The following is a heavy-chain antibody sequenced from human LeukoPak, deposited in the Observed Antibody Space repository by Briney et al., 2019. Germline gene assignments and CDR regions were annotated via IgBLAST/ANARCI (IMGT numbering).Heavy chain of an antibody. J-gene: IGHJ4*02. CDR3: AREGGPYRPLDY. Sequence: PSGTLSLTCGFSGGSITITNYWTWVRQPPGKGLEWIGEVNLQGSTNYNPSLMGRVAISVDTSENHISLQLTSVTAADTAVYYCAREGGPYRPLDYSGQGTLVTVSS. V-gene: IGHV4-4*02. CDR1: GGSITITNY. CDR2: VNLQGST.